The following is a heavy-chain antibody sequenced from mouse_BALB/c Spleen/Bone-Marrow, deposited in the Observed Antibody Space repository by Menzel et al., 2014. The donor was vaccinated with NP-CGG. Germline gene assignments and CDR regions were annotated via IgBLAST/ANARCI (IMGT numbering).Heavy chain of an antibody. CDR2: ISSGGSYT. J-gene: IGHJ2*01. CDR3: ARQDGFDY. CDR1: GFTFSNYA. V-gene: IGHV5-9-1*01. Sequence: DVMLVESGGGLVKPGGSLKLSCAASGFTFSNYAMSWVHQTPEKRLEWVAIISSGGSYTYYPDSVKGRFTISRDNAKTILFPQKGRLRFGEPAMYYCARQDGFDYWGQSTPPTVSS. D-gene: IGHD2-3*01.